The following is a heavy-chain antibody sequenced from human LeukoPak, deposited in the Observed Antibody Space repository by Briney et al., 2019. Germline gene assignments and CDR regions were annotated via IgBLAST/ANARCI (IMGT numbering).Heavy chain of an antibody. Sequence: PSETLSLTCTVSGGSISSGGYYWSWIRQHPGKGLEWIGYIYYSGSTYYNPSLKSRVTISVDTSKNQFSLKLSSVTAADTAVYYCAREEVATTHFDYWGRGTLVTVSS. CDR1: GGSISSGGYY. CDR2: IYYSGST. V-gene: IGHV4-31*03. J-gene: IGHJ4*02. CDR3: AREEVATTHFDY. D-gene: IGHD5-12*01.